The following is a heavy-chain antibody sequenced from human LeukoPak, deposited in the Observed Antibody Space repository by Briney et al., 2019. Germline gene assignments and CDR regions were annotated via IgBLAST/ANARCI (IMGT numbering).Heavy chain of an antibody. CDR2: IYYSGST. Sequence: SETLSLTCTVSGXFISGYHYNWIRQPPGKGLEWIGYIYYSGSTNYNPSLKSRVTISLDTSKNQFSLKLSSVTTADTAVYYCARSVVTLYWYFDLWGRGTLVTVSS. CDR3: ARSVVTLYWYFDL. D-gene: IGHD4-23*01. CDR1: GXFISGYH. V-gene: IGHV4-59*01. J-gene: IGHJ2*01.